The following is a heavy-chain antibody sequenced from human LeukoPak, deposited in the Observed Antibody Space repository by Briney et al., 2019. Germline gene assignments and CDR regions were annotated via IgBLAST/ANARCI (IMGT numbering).Heavy chain of an antibody. Sequence: SVKVSCKASGGTFSSYAISWVRQAPGQGLEWMGRIIPILGIANYAQKFQGRVTITADKSTSTAYMELSSLRCEDTAVYYCAREQWLITRNMDVWGQGTTVTVSS. J-gene: IGHJ6*02. V-gene: IGHV1-69*04. CDR2: IIPILGIA. CDR3: AREQWLITRNMDV. CDR1: GGTFSSYA. D-gene: IGHD6-19*01.